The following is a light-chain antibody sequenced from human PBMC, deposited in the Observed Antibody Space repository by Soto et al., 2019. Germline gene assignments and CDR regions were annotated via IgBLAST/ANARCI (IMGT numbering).Light chain of an antibody. CDR2: GAS. Sequence: EIVLTQSPGTLSLSPGERATLSCRASQSVSSSYLAWYQQKPGQAPRLLIYGASSRDTGIPDRFNGGGSGTDFALITRRQEPEDIAEYYCQQYGSSPRTVGQGTKRE. CDR1: QSVSSSY. CDR3: QQYGSSPRT. V-gene: IGKV3-20*01. J-gene: IGKJ2*01.